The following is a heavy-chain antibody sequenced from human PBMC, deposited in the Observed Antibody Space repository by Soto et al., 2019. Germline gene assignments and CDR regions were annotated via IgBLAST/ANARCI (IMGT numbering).Heavy chain of an antibody. CDR1: GYTFTSYY. V-gene: IGHV1-46*01. CDR2: INPSGGST. J-gene: IGHJ4*02. D-gene: IGHD3-16*02. Sequence: QVQLVQSGAEVKKPGASVKVSCKASGYTFTSYYMHWVRQAPGQGLEWMGIINPSGGSTSYAQKFQGRVTMTRDTSTSTVYMELSSLRSEDTAVYYCARGITFGGVIPTPDYWGQGTLVTASS. CDR3: ARGITFGGVIPTPDY.